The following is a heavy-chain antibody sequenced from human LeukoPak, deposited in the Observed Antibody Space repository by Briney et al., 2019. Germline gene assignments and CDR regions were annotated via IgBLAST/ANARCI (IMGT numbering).Heavy chain of an antibody. CDR2: IYYSGST. V-gene: IGHV4-59*08. D-gene: IGHD1-26*01. J-gene: IGHJ5*02. Sequence: PSETLSLTCTVSGGSISSYYWSWIRQPPGKGLEWIGYIYYSGSTNYNPSLKSRVTISVDTSKNQFSLKLSSVTAADTAVYYCARRSGSYLFSWFDPWGQGTLVTVSS. CDR3: ARRSGSYLFSWFDP. CDR1: GGSISSYY.